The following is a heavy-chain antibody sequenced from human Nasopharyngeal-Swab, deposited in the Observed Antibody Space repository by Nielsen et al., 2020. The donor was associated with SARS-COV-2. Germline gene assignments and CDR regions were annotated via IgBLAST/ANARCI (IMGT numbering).Heavy chain of an antibody. CDR1: GYTFTSYA. CDR3: ARGLGIFGFPRGGMDV. D-gene: IGHD3-3*01. Sequence: ASVKVSCKASGYTFTSYAMHWVRQAPGQRLEWMGWINASNGNTKYSQKFQGRVTITRDTSASTAYMELSSLRSEDTAVYYCARGLGIFGFPRGGMDVWGQGTTVTVSS. J-gene: IGHJ6*02. CDR2: INASNGNT. V-gene: IGHV1-3*01.